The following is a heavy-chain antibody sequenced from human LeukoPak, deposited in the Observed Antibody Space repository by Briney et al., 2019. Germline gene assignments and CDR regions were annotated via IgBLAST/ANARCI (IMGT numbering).Heavy chain of an antibody. CDR1: GFTFSGYT. CDR2: ISSDGRYK. Sequence: GRSLRLSCAASGFTFSGYTMHWVRQAPGKGLEWVAFISSDGRYKSHADSVKGRCTISRDNSKNPLYLQMNSLRPEHTAVYYCARARSIVGVSPFQHWGQGTLVTVSS. J-gene: IGHJ1*01. V-gene: IGHV3-30*04. CDR3: ARARSIVGVSPFQH. D-gene: IGHD1-26*01.